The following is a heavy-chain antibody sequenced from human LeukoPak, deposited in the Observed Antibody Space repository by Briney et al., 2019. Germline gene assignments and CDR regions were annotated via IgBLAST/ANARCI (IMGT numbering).Heavy chain of an antibody. D-gene: IGHD6-19*01. V-gene: IGHV1-69*01. CDR3: ARGPSTAIAVAAYFDY. CDR2: IIPIFGTA. CDR1: GGTFISYA. Sequence: GSSVKVSCKASGGTFISYAISWVRQAPGQGLEWMGGIIPIFGTANYAQKFQGRVTITADESTSTAYMELSSLRSEDTAVYYCARGPSTAIAVAAYFDYRGQGTLVTVSS. J-gene: IGHJ4*02.